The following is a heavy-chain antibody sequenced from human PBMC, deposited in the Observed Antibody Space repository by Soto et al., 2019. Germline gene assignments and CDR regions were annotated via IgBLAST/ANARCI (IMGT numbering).Heavy chain of an antibody. CDR1: GFTFSSYA. CDR2: ISGSGGST. V-gene: IGHV3-23*01. J-gene: IGHJ4*02. Sequence: GGSLRLSCAASGFTFSSYAMSWVRQAPGKGLEWVSAISGSGGSTYYADSVKGRFTISRDNSKNTLYLQMNSLRAEDTAVYYCAKTPIFGVVRSIGYFDYWGQGTLVTVSS. D-gene: IGHD3-3*01. CDR3: AKTPIFGVVRSIGYFDY.